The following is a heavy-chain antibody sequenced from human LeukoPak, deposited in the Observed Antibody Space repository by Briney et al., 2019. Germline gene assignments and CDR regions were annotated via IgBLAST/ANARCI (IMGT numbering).Heavy chain of an antibody. D-gene: IGHD6-13*01. Sequence: GASVKVSCKASGYTFTNYAMNWVRQAPGQGLEWMGWIKTNTGDPTYAQGLTGRFVFSLDTSVSTAYLQISSLKAEDTAVYHCTRGDWDEAAAGDYWGQGTLVTVSS. CDR2: IKTNTGDP. J-gene: IGHJ4*02. CDR3: TRGDWDEAAAGDY. CDR1: GYTFTNYA. V-gene: IGHV7-4-1*02.